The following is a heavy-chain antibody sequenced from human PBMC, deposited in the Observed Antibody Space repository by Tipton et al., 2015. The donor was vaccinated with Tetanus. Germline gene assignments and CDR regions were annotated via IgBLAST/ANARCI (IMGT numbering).Heavy chain of an antibody. CDR3: ASGVYYDSSGYYLEVGWFDP. CDR1: GFTFSSYA. CDR2: IIPIFGTA. D-gene: IGHD3-22*01. J-gene: IGHJ5*02. V-gene: IGHV1-69*06. Sequence: SCAASGFTFSSYAMSWVRQAPGKGLEWVGGIIPIFGTANYAQKFQGRVTITADKSTSTAYMELSSLRSEDTAVYYCASGVYYDSSGYYLEVGWFDPWGQGTLVTVSS.